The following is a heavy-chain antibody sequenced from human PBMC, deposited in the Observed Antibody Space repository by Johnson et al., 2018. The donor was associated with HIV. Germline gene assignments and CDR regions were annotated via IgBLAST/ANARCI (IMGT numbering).Heavy chain of an antibody. CDR1: EFILSDYY. CDR2: ISGSGTTI. V-gene: IGHV3-11*04. D-gene: IGHD2-21*02. CDR3: ARRGDCGGDCYPDGFDI. J-gene: IGHJ3*02. Sequence: QVQVVESGGGVVQPGTSLRLSCAASEFILSDYYMSWVRQAPEKGLEWISYISGSGTTIYYADSVKGRFTISRANAKNSLYLQMNSLRAEDPAVYYCARRGDCGGDCYPDGFDIWGQGTMVTVSS.